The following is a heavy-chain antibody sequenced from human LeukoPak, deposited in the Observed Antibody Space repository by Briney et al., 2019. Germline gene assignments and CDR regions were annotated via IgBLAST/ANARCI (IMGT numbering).Heavy chain of an antibody. CDR1: GYSFTSYC. CDR3: ARPLGGSGSPFDY. CDR2: IYPGDSDT. Sequence: KTGESLKISRKGSGYSFTSYCIGWVRQMPRKGLEWMGIIYPGDSDTRYSPSFQGQVTISADKCISTAYLQWSSLKASDTAMYYCARPLGGSGSPFDYWGQGTLVTVSS. J-gene: IGHJ4*02. V-gene: IGHV5-51*01. D-gene: IGHD3-10*01.